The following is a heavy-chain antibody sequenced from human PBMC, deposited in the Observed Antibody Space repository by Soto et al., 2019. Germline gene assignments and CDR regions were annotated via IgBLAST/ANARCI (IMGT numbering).Heavy chain of an antibody. J-gene: IGHJ4*02. V-gene: IGHV4-59*08. CDR2: ISYSGNT. CDR1: GGSISSYF. D-gene: IGHD6-19*01. CDR3: ARHASGWSSDFDF. Sequence: SETLSLTCTVSGGSISSYFWSWIRQPPGKGLEWIGYISYSGNTDYNPSLESRVAISLDTSKGQLSLRVTSATAADTAVYYCARHASGWSSDFDFWGQGTLVTVSS.